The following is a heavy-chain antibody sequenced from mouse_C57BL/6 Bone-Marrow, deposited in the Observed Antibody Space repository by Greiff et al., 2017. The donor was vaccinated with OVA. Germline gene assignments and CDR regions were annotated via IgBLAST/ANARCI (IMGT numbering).Heavy chain of an antibody. J-gene: IGHJ4*01. CDR2: IYPGSGST. V-gene: IGHV1-55*01. CDR1: GYTFTSYW. Sequence: QVHVKQPGAELVKPGASVKMSCKASGYTFTSYWITWVKQRPGQGLEWIGDIYPGSGSTNYNEKFKSKATLTVDTSSSTAYMQLSSLTSEDSAVYYCARGLLLRYYAMDYWGQGTSVTVSS. D-gene: IGHD1-1*01. CDR3: ARGLLLRYYAMDY.